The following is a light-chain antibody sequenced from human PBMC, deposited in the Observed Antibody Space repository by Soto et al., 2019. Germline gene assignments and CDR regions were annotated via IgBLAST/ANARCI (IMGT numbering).Light chain of an antibody. CDR2: AAS. Sequence: EIVMTQSPATLSVSPGERATLSCRASQSVSSNLAWYQQKPGQAPRLLIYAASRRATGIPDRFSGSGSGTDFTLTISRLEPEDFAVYYCQQRSNWPLTFGGGTKVDIK. J-gene: IGKJ4*01. CDR1: QSVSSN. V-gene: IGKV3D-20*02. CDR3: QQRSNWPLT.